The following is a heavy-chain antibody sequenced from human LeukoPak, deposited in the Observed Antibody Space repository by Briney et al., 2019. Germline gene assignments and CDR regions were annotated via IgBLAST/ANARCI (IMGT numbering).Heavy chain of an antibody. D-gene: IGHD1-26*01. Sequence: SETLSLTCIVSGGSIRTSSYYWGWIRQTPGKGLEWIGSIHYSGSTYYNPSLKSRATISVESTQFSLNLMSVTPADTATYYCARDDAASYYSWFGTWGQGILVTVSS. CDR2: IHYSGST. J-gene: IGHJ5*02. CDR1: GGSIRTSSYY. V-gene: IGHV4-39*07. CDR3: ARDDAASYYSWFGT.